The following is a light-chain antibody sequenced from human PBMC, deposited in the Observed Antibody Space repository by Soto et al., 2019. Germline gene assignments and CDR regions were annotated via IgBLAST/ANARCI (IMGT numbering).Light chain of an antibody. CDR2: DES. Sequence: EIVFTPSPANLSLSPGERATLSGRASQSVSSYLAWYQQKPGQDHRLLIYDESNRATGIQARFSGSGSGTEFTLTIRSLQTEEVATYDCLPDYNYPRTFGQWNRLEIK. V-gene: IGKV3-11*01. CDR3: LPDYNYPRT. J-gene: IGKJ5*01. CDR1: QSVSSY.